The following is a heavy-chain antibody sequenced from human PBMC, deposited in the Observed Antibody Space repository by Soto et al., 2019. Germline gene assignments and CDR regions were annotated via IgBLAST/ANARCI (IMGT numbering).Heavy chain of an antibody. Sequence: QVQLVQSGAEVKKPGASVRVSCEASGYTFTSYATHWVRQAPGQRLEWMGWINTGNGNTIYSQKFQGRVTITRDTSASTAYMELSSLRSEDTAVYYCARGTCSGGSCYSFHFDYWGQGTLVTVSS. V-gene: IGHV1-3*04. CDR3: ARGTCSGGSCYSFHFDY. CDR1: GYTFTSYA. CDR2: INTGNGNT. D-gene: IGHD2-15*01. J-gene: IGHJ4*02.